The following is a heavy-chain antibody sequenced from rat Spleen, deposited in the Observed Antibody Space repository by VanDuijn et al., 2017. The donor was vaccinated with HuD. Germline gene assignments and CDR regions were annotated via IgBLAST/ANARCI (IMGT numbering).Heavy chain of an antibody. V-gene: IGHV3-1*01. CDR2: ISSSGST. D-gene: IGHD1-4*01. J-gene: IGHJ2*01. Sequence: EVQLQESGPGLVKPSQSLSLTCSVTGYSITSNYWGWIRKFPGNKMEWIGHISSSGSTSNNPYLKSRISITRDTSKNQFFLQLNSVTTEDTATYYCARYIPGYYVMDAWGQGVMVTVSS. CDR3: ARYIPGYYVMDA. CDR1: GYSITSNY.